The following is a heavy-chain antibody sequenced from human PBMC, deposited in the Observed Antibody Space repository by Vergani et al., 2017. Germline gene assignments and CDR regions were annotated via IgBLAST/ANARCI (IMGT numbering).Heavy chain of an antibody. CDR2: IYYSGTT. J-gene: IGHJ4*02. Sequence: QLQLQESGPGLVKPSETLSLTCTVSGGSISSGSYYWGWVRQPPGKGLEWIGTIYYSGTTHYKPSLKSRVTISVDTSKNQLSLKLSSVTAADTAVYYCWCGSGEVFDYWGQGTLVTVSS. D-gene: IGHD3-10*01. CDR1: GGSISSGSYY. CDR3: WCGSGEVFDY. V-gene: IGHV4-39*01.